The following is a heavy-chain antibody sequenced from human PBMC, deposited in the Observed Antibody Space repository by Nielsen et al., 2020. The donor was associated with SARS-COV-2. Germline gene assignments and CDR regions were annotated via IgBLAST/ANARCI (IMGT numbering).Heavy chain of an antibody. D-gene: IGHD4-17*01. V-gene: IGHV3-43*02. CDR1: GFTFDDYA. CDR2: ISGDGGST. CDR3: APTTVTNLFDY. Sequence: GGSLRLSCAASGFTFDDYAMHWVRQAPGKGLEWVSLISGDGGSTYYADSVKGRFTISRDNSKNSLYLQMNSLRTEDTALYYCAPTTVTNLFDYWGQGTLVTVSS. J-gene: IGHJ4*02.